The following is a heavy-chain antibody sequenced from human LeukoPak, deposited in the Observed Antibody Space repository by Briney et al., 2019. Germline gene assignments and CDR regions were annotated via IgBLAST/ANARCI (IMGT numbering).Heavy chain of an antibody. CDR2: IASDGSST. Sequence: PGGSLRLSCAASVFTFCSYGMNWVRQAPGKGLVWVSRIASDGSSTSYADSVKGRFSISRDNAKNTLYLQMNSLRVEDTAVYYCARGRPHGNDYWGQGTLVTVSS. J-gene: IGHJ4*02. V-gene: IGHV3-74*01. CDR1: VFTFCSYG. CDR3: ARGRPHGNDY. D-gene: IGHD4-23*01.